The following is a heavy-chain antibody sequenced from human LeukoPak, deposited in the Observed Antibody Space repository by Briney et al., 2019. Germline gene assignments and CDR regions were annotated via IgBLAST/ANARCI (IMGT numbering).Heavy chain of an antibody. CDR3: AKYGPQDSGSSHFDY. CDR2: IRDSGSST. V-gene: IGHV3-23*01. CDR1: GFTFSSYA. Sequence: GGSLRLSCAASGFTFSSYAMSWVRQAPGKGLEWVSAIRDSGSSTHYAGSVKGRFTTSRDNSKNTLFLQMDSLRAEDTAIYYCAKYGPQDSGSSHFDYWGQGALVTVSS. J-gene: IGHJ4*02. D-gene: IGHD1-26*01.